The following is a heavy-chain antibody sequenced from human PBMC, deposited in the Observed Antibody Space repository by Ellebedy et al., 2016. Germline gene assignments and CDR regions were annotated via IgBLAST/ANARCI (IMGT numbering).Heavy chain of an antibody. CDR1: GFTFSSYA. Sequence: GGSLRLSXAASGFTFSSYAMHWVRQAPGKGLEWVAVISYDGSNKYYADSVKGRFTISRDNSKNTLYLQMNSLRAEDTAVYYCARDFAGYNGSVSNGKWRYYYGMDVWGQGTTVTVSS. CDR2: ISYDGSNK. D-gene: IGHD3-10*01. V-gene: IGHV3-30-3*01. CDR3: ARDFAGYNGSVSNGKWRYYYGMDV. J-gene: IGHJ6*02.